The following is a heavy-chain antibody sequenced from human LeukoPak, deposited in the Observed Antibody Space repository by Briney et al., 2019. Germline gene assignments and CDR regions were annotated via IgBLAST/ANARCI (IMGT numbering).Heavy chain of an antibody. Sequence: LSETLSLTCTVSGGSISGYYWSWIRQPPGEGLEYIGYIHYSGSTTYNPSLKSRVTISVDTSKNQFSLKMNSVTAADTAVYYCARLEQLWSAADYWGQGTLVTVSS. D-gene: IGHD5-18*01. V-gene: IGHV4-59*08. J-gene: IGHJ4*02. CDR3: ARLEQLWSAADY. CDR2: IHYSGST. CDR1: GGSISGYY.